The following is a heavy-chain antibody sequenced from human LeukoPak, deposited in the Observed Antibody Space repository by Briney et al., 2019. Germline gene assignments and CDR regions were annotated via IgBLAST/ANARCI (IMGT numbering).Heavy chain of an antibody. Sequence: VASVKVSCEASGYTLTSYGINWMRQAPGQGLEWMGWISTQSGNTNYAQKVQGRLTLTTDRSTNTAYMELSSLRSEDTAVYYCAGGDIAVAGKALKDFDYWGQGTLVTVSS. CDR3: AGGDIAVAGKALKDFDY. CDR2: ISTQSGNT. J-gene: IGHJ4*02. V-gene: IGHV1-18*01. CDR1: GYTLTSYG. D-gene: IGHD6-19*01.